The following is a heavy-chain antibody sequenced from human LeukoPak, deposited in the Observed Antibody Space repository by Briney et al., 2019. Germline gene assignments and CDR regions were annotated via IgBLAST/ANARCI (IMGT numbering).Heavy chain of an antibody. D-gene: IGHD6-6*01. CDR2: IYTSGST. CDR1: GGSISSYY. J-gene: IGHJ5*02. Sequence: SETLSLTCTVSGGSISSYYWSWIRQPPGKGLEWIGYIYTSGSTNYNPSFKSRVTISVDTSKNQFSLKLSSVTAADTALYYCARRSSRQFDPWGQGTLVTVSS. CDR3: ARRSSRQFDP. V-gene: IGHV4-4*09.